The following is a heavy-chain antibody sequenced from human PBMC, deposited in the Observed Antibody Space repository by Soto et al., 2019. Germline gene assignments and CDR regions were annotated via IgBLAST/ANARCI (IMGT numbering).Heavy chain of an antibody. CDR3: ARELYSCGAECPYYMDY. D-gene: IGHD2-21*01. Sequence: SVKVSCKASGGTFSSYAISWVRQAPGQGLEWMGGIIPIFGTANYAQKFQGRVTITADKSTSTAYMELSSLRSEDTAVYYCARELYSCGAECPYYMDYWGQGTPVTVSS. V-gene: IGHV1-69*06. J-gene: IGHJ4*02. CDR1: GGTFSSYA. CDR2: IIPIFGTA.